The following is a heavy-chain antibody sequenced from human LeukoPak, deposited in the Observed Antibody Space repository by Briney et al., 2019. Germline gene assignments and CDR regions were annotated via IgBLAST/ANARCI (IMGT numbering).Heavy chain of an antibody. Sequence: GGSLRLSCAASGFTVGSKYMSWVRLAPGKGLEWVSVIYSVGSTYYAGSVKGRFTISRDNSKNTVYLQMNSLRVEDTAVYYCAGDSSNYYDSSGYNYDYFYMDVWGKGTTVTVSS. CDR3: AGDSSNYYDSSGYNYDYFYMDV. J-gene: IGHJ6*03. V-gene: IGHV3-53*01. CDR1: GFTVGSKY. D-gene: IGHD3-22*01. CDR2: IYSVGST.